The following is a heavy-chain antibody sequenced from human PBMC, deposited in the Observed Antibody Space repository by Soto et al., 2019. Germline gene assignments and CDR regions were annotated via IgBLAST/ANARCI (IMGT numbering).Heavy chain of an antibody. CDR1: GFTFSSYW. D-gene: IGHD6-13*01. Sequence: EVQLVESGGGLVQPGGSLRLSCVASGFTFSSYWMSWVRQAPGKGLEWVANIKQDGSEKYYVDSVKGRFTISRDNAKNSLYLQMNSLRAEDTAVYYCARDDAGTYDDDAFDIWGQGTMVTVSS. CDR2: IKQDGSEK. V-gene: IGHV3-7*04. CDR3: ARDDAGTYDDDAFDI. J-gene: IGHJ3*02.